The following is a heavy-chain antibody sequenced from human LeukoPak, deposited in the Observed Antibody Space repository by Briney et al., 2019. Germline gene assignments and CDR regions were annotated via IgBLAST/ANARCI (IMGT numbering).Heavy chain of an antibody. CDR1: GFTFGDYA. V-gene: IGHV3-49*04. Sequence: GGSLRLSCTASGFTFGDYAMSWVRQAPGKGLEWVGFIRSKAYGGTTEYAASVKGRFTISRDDSKSIAYLQMNSLRAEDTAVYYCAQTAMAGYVDYWGQGTLVTVSS. CDR3: AQTAMAGYVDY. CDR2: IRSKAYGGTT. J-gene: IGHJ4*02. D-gene: IGHD5-18*01.